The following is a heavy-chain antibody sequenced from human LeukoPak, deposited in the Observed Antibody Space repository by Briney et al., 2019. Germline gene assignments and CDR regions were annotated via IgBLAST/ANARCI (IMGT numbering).Heavy chain of an antibody. J-gene: IGHJ4*02. D-gene: IGHD3-10*01. CDR2: LFYSGST. CDR1: GGFISSYY. Sequence: SETLSPTCTGSGGFISSYYWSWVRQPPGKGLEWIAYLFYSGSTDYNPSLESRVTISVDTSKNQFSLKLRSVTAADTAVYYCATVGVIRGVTYFDYWGQGTLVTVSS. CDR3: ATVGVIRGVTYFDY. V-gene: IGHV4-59*01.